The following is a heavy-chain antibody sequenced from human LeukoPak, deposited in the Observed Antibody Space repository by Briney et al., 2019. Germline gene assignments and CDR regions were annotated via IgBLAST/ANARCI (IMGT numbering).Heavy chain of an antibody. CDR1: GGSVSSGNYY. CDR3: ATDRNQLWFDY. J-gene: IGHJ4*02. CDR2: ISYSGST. D-gene: IGHD1-14*01. V-gene: IGHV4-61*01. Sequence: PPETLSLTCTVSGGSVSSGNYYWSWIRQPPGKGLEWIGYISYSGSTNYNPSLKSRVTISVDTSKNQFSLKLSSVTAADTAVYYCATDRNQLWFDYWGQGTLVTVSS.